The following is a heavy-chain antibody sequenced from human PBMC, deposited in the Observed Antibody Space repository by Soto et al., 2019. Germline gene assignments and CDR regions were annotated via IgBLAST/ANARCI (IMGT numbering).Heavy chain of an antibody. J-gene: IGHJ2*01. CDR3: ARVVTVVKSFHYWYFDL. V-gene: IGHV1-69*12. Sequence: QVQLVQSGAEVKKPGSSVKVSCKASGGTFSSYAISWVRQAPGQGLEWMGGIIPIFGTTNYAQKFEGRVRITADETTSTAYMELSSLSSEDTAMYYCARVVTVVKSFHYWYFDLWGRGTLVTVSS. CDR2: IIPIFGTT. CDR1: GGTFSSYA. D-gene: IGHD2-15*01.